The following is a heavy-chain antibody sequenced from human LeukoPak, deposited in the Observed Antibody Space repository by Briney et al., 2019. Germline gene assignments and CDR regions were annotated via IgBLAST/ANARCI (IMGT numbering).Heavy chain of an antibody. Sequence: GGSLRLSCAASGFTFSSYEMNWVRQAPGKGLEWVSYISSSGSTIYYADSVKGRFTISRDNAKNSLYLQMNSLRAEDTAVYYCAGGPITMIVGWGQGTLVTVSS. CDR1: GFTFSSYE. V-gene: IGHV3-48*03. CDR3: AGGPITMIVG. CDR2: ISSSGSTI. J-gene: IGHJ4*02. D-gene: IGHD3-22*01.